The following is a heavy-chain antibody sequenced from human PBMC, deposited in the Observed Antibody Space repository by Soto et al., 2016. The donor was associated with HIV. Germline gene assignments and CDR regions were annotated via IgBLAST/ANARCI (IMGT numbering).Heavy chain of an antibody. CDR3: VRGTVHDYGSFDF. J-gene: IGHJ4*02. V-gene: IGHV3-20*04. CDR1: GFTFDDYA. D-gene: IGHD3-10*01. Sequence: EVKLVESGGSVVRPGGSLRLSCAASGFTFDDYAMSWVRQASGKGLEWISGINWKGGTTGYADSVKGRFIISRDNAKNILHMQMNSLRDEDSAVYFCVRGTVHDYGSFDFWGQGTLVTVSS. CDR2: INWKGGTT.